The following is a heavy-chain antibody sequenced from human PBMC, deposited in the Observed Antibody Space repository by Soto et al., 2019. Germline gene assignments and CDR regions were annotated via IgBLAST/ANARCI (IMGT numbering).Heavy chain of an antibody. D-gene: IGHD2-15*01. Sequence: PSETLSLSCPVSGCSISSYYWNWIRQPPGKGLEWIGDIYYSGSTNYNPSLKSRVTISVDTSKNQFSLKLSSVTAADTAVYYCARAYCSGGSCYSAVPDLFDYWGQGTLVTVSS. CDR2: IYYSGST. J-gene: IGHJ4*02. V-gene: IGHV4-59*01. CDR3: ARAYCSGGSCYSAVPDLFDY. CDR1: GCSISSYY.